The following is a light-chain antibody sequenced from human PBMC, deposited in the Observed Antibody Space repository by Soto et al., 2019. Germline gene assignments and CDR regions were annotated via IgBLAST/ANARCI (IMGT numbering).Light chain of an antibody. CDR2: KAS. CDR3: QQYDVYSPWM. CDR1: QSVSRW. Sequence: DIQMTQSPSTLSASVGDRFTITCRVSQSVSRWLAWYKQKPGEAPKLLIYKASNLESGVSSRFSGSGSGTEFTLTISSLQPDDSATYYCQQYDVYSPWMFGQGTKVDIK. V-gene: IGKV1-5*03. J-gene: IGKJ1*01.